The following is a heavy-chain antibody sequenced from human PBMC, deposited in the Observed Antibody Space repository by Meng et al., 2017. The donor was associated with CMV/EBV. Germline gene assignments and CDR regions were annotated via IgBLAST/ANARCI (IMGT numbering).Heavy chain of an antibody. CDR1: GGTFSSYA. V-gene: IGHV1-69*05. CDR2: IIPIFGTA. D-gene: IGHD2-15*01. J-gene: IGHJ4*02. CDR3: AGDVLGYCSGGSCYGLDY. Sequence: SVKVSCKASGGTFSSYATSWVRQAPGQGLEWMGGIIPIFGTANYAQKFQGRVTITTDESTSTAYMELSSLRSEDTAVYYCAGDVLGYCSGGSCYGLDYWGQGTLVTVSS.